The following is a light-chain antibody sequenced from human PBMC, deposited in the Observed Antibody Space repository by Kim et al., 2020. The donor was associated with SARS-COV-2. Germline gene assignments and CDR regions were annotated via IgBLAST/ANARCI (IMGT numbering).Light chain of an antibody. CDR3: LQSDISPYT. CDR2: GAS. V-gene: IGKV3-20*01. CDR1: QVITSNY. Sequence: VLTQSPGTLSLSPGERATLSCRASQVITSNYLAWFQQKPGLPPRLLFYGASTRASGIPDRFSASGSGTDFTLTISRLEPEDFAIYFCLQSDISPYTFGQGTKLEI. J-gene: IGKJ2*01.